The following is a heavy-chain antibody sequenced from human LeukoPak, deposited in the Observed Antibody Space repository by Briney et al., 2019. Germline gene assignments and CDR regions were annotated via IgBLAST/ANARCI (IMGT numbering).Heavy chain of an antibody. J-gene: IGHJ6*03. Sequence: PGGSLRLSCAASGFTFSSYWMHWVCQAPEKGLEWVADIKCDGSEKYYVDSVKGRLTISRDNAKNSLYLQVNSLRAEDMTVYYCVRFIGSTSCYISYYYYYYYMDVWGKGTTVTVSS. CDR2: IKCDGSEK. CDR3: VRFIGSTSCYISYYYYYYYMDV. CDR1: GFTFSSYW. V-gene: IGHV3-52*01. D-gene: IGHD2-2*02.